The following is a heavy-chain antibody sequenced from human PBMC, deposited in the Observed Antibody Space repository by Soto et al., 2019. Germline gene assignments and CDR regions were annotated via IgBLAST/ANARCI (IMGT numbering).Heavy chain of an antibody. Sequence: PSETLSLTCAVYGGSFSGYYWSWIRQPPGKGLEWIGEINHSGSTNYNPSLKSRVTISVDTSKNQFSLKLSSVTAADTAVYYCARTRVLLWFGELYNYYYGMDVWGQGTTVTVSS. V-gene: IGHV4-34*01. J-gene: IGHJ6*02. CDR2: INHSGST. D-gene: IGHD3-10*01. CDR1: GGSFSGYY. CDR3: ARTRVLLWFGELYNYYYGMDV.